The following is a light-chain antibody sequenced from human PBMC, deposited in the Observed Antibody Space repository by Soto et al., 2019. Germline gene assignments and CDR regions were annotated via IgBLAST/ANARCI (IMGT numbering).Light chain of an antibody. CDR1: QSVSNDY. Sequence: EIVLTQSPGTLSLSPGERATLSCRASQSVSNDYLAWYQQKPGQAPSLLIYGAFHRATGIPDRFSGTGSGTDFTLTISRLEPEDFAVYYCQQYGRAPYTFGQGTKLHIK. CDR2: GAF. V-gene: IGKV3-20*01. CDR3: QQYGRAPYT. J-gene: IGKJ2*01.